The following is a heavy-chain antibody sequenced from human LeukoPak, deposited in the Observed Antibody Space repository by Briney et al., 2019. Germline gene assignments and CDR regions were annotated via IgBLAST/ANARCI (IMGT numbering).Heavy chain of an antibody. CDR3: AIGETYYYDSSGYYSDY. CDR2: INPNSGGA. J-gene: IGHJ4*02. Sequence: ASVKVSCKASGYTFTVYYMHWVRQAPGQGLEWMGWINPNSGGANYAQKFQGRVTMTRDTPISTDYMELSRLRSDDTAVYYCAIGETYYYDSSGYYSDYWGQGTLVTVSS. D-gene: IGHD3-22*01. CDR1: GYTFTVYY. V-gene: IGHV1-2*02.